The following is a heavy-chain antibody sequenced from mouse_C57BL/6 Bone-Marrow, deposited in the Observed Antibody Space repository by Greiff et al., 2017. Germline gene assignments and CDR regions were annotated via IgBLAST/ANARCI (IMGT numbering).Heavy chain of an antibody. D-gene: IGHD2-5*01. V-gene: IGHV1-52*01. Sequence: VQLQQPGAELVRPGSSVKLSCKASGYTFTSYWMHWVKQRPIQGLEWIGNIDPSDSETHYNQKFKDKATLTVDKSSSTAYMQLSSLTSEDSAVYYGERKAYYSNLDYWGQGTTLTVSS. CDR1: GYTFTSYW. CDR3: ERKAYYSNLDY. J-gene: IGHJ2*01. CDR2: IDPSDSET.